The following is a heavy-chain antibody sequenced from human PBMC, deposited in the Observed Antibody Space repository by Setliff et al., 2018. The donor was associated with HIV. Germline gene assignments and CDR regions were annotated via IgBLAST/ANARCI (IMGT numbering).Heavy chain of an antibody. CDR3: ATRVVVAATLAEYDY. Sequence: GGSLRLSCAVSGFTVSNNYMTWARQAPGKGLEWVSVLFAGGRTYYADSVKGRFTISRDNAKNSLYLQMNSLRAEDTAAYYCATRVVVAATLAEYDYWGQGTLVTVSS. V-gene: IGHV3-53*01. CDR1: GFTVSNNY. D-gene: IGHD2-15*01. J-gene: IGHJ4*02. CDR2: LFAGGRT.